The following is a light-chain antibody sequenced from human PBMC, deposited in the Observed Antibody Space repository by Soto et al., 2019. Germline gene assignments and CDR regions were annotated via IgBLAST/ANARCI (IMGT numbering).Light chain of an antibody. CDR1: QSVSSTY. Sequence: EIVLTQSPGTLSLSPGERATLSCRASQSVSSTYLAWYQQKPGQAPRLLIYGASSRATGIPDRFTGSGSGTDFTHTISRLEPEDFAVYYCQQYSTSPPGFTFGPGTKVDIK. CDR2: GAS. CDR3: QQYSTSPPGFT. V-gene: IGKV3-20*01. J-gene: IGKJ3*01.